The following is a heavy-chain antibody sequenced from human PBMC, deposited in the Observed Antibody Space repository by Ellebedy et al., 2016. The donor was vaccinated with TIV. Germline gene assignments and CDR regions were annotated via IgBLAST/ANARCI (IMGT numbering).Heavy chain of an antibody. CDR2: IDQGGSRK. D-gene: IGHD3-9*01. Sequence: GESLKISXAASGFTFSSYAMHWVRQAPGKGLEWVANIDQGGSRKFYVGSVRGRFIISRDNTNIALHLQMNSLRGEDTGVYYCARSRYDTLTGYYVFDVWGQGTMVTVSS. CDR3: ARSRYDTLTGYYVFDV. CDR1: GFTFSSYA. V-gene: IGHV3-7*01. J-gene: IGHJ3*01.